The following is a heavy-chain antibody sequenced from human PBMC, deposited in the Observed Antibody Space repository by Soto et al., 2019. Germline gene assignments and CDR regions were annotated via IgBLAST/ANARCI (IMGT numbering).Heavy chain of an antibody. V-gene: IGHV3-33*01. CDR2: IWDDGSNK. D-gene: IGHD3-22*01. CDR1: GFRFSSYG. Sequence: QVQLVESGGGVVQPGRSLRLSCAASGFRFSSYGMNWVRQSPGKGLEWVAVIWDDGSNKFYGNSVKGRFTISRDNSRNTLYLQMNSLRDEDTVVYYCATEGKDDSVKGGFDNWGQGTLVTVSS. J-gene: IGHJ4*02. CDR3: ATEGKDDSVKGGFDN.